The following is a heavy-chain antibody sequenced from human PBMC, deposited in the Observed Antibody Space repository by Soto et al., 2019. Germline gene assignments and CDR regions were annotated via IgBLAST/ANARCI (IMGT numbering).Heavy chain of an antibody. V-gene: IGHV4-59*08. CDR3: ARSPTSDILTGYFVNYLGYMDV. CDR2: IYYSGST. J-gene: IGHJ6*03. CDR1: GGSISSYY. Sequence: SETLSLTCTVSGGSISSYYWSWIRQPPGKGLEWIGYIYYSGSTNYNPSLKSRVTISVDTSKNQFSLKLSSVTAADTAVYYCARSPTSDILTGYFVNYLGYMDVWGKGTTVTVSS. D-gene: IGHD3-9*01.